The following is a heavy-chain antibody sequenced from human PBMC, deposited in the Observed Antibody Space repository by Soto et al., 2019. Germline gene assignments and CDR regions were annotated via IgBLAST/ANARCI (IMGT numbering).Heavy chain of an antibody. CDR2: MNPNSGNT. Sequence: QVQLVQSGAEVKKPGASVKVSCKASGYTFTSYDINWVRQATGQGLEWMGWMNPNSGNTGYAQKFQGRVTMTRNTSISAAYMELSSLRYEAPAVYYCARGDYDFCMGYYYYYYYYMDVWGKGTTVTVSS. CDR1: GYTFTSYD. J-gene: IGHJ6*03. CDR3: ARGDYDFCMGYYYYYYYYMDV. V-gene: IGHV1-8*01. D-gene: IGHD3-3*01.